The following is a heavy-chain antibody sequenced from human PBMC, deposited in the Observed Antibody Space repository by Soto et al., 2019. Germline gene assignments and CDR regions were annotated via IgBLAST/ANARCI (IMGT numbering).Heavy chain of an antibody. CDR2: IKPDAAEK. J-gene: IGHJ4*02. CDR3: AREFN. Sequence: GGSLRLSCAGSGFSFSKYWMSWVRQAPGKGLEWVANIKPDAAEKYYVDSVKGRFTISRDNAKNSLFLQMTSLRAEDTAVYYWAREFNWGKEPLVTVSS. CDR1: GFSFSKYW. V-gene: IGHV3-7*01.